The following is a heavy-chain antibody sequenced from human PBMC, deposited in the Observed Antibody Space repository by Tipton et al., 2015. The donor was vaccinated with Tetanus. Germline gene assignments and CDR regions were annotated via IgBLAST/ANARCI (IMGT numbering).Heavy chain of an antibody. V-gene: IGHV1-69*06. D-gene: IGHD6-25*01. J-gene: IGHJ6*02. CDR3: ARVQEQRIYYYGMDV. Sequence: QSGAEVKKPGSSMRLSCKASGNTFSSSTLSWVRQAPGHGLEWMGMIVPLFGSAYYAQKFQDRVTITADKSASTAYLDLRSLKSDDTAVYYCARVQEQRIYYYGMDVWGQGTTVTVSS. CDR1: GNTFSSST. CDR2: IVPLFGSA.